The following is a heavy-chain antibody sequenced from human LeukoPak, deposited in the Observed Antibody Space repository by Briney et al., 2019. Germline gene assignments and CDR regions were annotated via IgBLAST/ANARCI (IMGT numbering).Heavy chain of an antibody. V-gene: IGHV3-21*01. CDR1: GFTFSSYS. CDR2: ISSISSYI. Sequence: GGSLRLSCAASGFTFSSYSMNWVRQAPGKGLEWVSSISSISSYIYNTDSVKGRFTISRDNAKNSLYLQMNSLRAEDTAVYYCARDPLGYSSSWYYFDYWGQGTLVTVSS. J-gene: IGHJ4*02. CDR3: ARDPLGYSSSWYYFDY. D-gene: IGHD6-13*01.